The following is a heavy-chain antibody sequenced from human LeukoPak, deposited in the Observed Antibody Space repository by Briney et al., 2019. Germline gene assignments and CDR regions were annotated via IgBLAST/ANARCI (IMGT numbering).Heavy chain of an antibody. CDR3: AKETYSSGWYPYFDY. D-gene: IGHD6-19*01. V-gene: IGHV3-23*01. CDR1: GFTFSSYA. CDR2: ISGSGGST. J-gene: IGHJ4*02. Sequence: PGGSLRLSCVASGFTFSSYAMSWVRQAPGKGLEWVSGISGSGGSTYYADSVKGRFTISRDNSKNTLFLQMNSLRAEDTAVYYCAKETYSSGWYPYFDYWGPGTLVTVSS.